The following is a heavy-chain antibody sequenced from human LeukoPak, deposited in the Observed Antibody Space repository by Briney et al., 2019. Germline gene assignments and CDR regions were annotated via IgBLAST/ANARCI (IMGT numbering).Heavy chain of an antibody. CDR1: GGTFVSYA. D-gene: IGHD3-22*01. J-gene: IGHJ4*02. CDR3: ARVPSLGYYDPYYFDY. V-gene: IGHV1-69*13. CDR2: IIPIFGTA. Sequence: ASVKVSCKASGGTFVSYAISWVRQAPGQGLEWMGGIIPIFGTANYARKFQGRVTITADESTSTAYMELSSLRSEDTAVYYCARVPSLGYYDPYYFDYWGQGTLVTVSS.